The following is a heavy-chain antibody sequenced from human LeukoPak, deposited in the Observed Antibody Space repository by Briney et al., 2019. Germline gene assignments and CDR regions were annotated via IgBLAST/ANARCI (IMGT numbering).Heavy chain of an antibody. D-gene: IGHD2-2*01. J-gene: IGHJ4*02. Sequence: GGSLRLSCAASGFTFSSYSMNWVRQAPGKGLEWVSSISSSSSYIYYADSVKGRFTISRDNAKNSLYLQMNSLRAEDTAVYYCARSRCSSTSCYRTRYFDYWGQRTLVTVSS. CDR3: ARSRCSSTSCYRTRYFDY. V-gene: IGHV3-21*01. CDR1: GFTFSSYS. CDR2: ISSSSSYI.